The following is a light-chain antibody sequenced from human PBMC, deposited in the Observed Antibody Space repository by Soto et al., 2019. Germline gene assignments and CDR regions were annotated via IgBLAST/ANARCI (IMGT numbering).Light chain of an antibody. CDR1: QSVNSN. V-gene: IGKV3-15*01. CDR2: GAS. CDR3: QPHHNWPPT. Sequence: EIVMTQSPATLSVSPGERATLSCRASQSVNSNLAWYQQKPGQAPRLLIYGASTRAPGIPARFSVSGSGTEFSLTISRLQAEDFAVYYCQPHHNWPPTFGQGTKAAIK. J-gene: IGKJ1*01.